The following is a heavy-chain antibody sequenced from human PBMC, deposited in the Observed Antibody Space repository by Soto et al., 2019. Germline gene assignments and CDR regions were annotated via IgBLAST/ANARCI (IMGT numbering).Heavy chain of an antibody. CDR2: INPNGGGT. CDR3: ARVGSSNYYDSSGHYFDY. Sequence: GASVKVSCKASGYTFTSQYIHWVRQAPGQGLGWMGIINPNGGGTTYAQKFQGRITMTRDTSTSTVYMELSSLRSEDTAVYYCARVGSSNYYDSSGHYFDYWGQGTLVTVSS. J-gene: IGHJ4*02. D-gene: IGHD3-22*01. CDR1: GYTFTSQY. V-gene: IGHV1-46*01.